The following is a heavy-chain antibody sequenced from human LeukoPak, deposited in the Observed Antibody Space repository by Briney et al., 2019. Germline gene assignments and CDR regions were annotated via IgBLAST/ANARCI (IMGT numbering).Heavy chain of an antibody. CDR1: GGTFNSYA. J-gene: IGHJ4*02. CDR3: ARDRSDTYYYESSSYSLDY. CDR2: IIPMLGIA. Sequence: RGSVKVSCKVSGGTFNSYAISWVRQAPGQGVEWMGQIIPMLGIANYAQKFQGRVTITADKSTSTAYMELRSLRSEDTAVYYCARDRSDTYYYESSSYSLDYWGQGTLVTVSS. V-gene: IGHV1-69*10. D-gene: IGHD3-22*01.